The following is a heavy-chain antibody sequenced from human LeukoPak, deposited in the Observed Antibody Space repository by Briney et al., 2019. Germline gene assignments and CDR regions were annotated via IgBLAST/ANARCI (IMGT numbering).Heavy chain of an antibody. D-gene: IGHD1-26*01. Sequence: KSSETLSLTCSVSVDSISNYYWSWIRQPPGKGLEWIGYVFYSGSSNYNPSLKSRVTMSVDTSKYQFSLKLTSVTAADTAVYYCAGTRYSGSYYTDYWGQGTLVTVSS. V-gene: IGHV4-59*08. CDR1: VDSISNYY. J-gene: IGHJ4*02. CDR2: VFYSGSS. CDR3: AGTRYSGSYYTDY.